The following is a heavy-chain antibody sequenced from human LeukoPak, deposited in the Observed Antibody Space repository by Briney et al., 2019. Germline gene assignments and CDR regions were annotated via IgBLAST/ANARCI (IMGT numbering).Heavy chain of an antibody. Sequence: GESLQISCKGSGYIFTSYWIGWVRQLPGKGLEWMGIIYPGDSDTRYSPSFQGQVTISADKSISTAYLQWSSLKASDTAMYYCARLPSSIAALYFQHWGQGTLVTVSS. CDR3: ARLPSSIAALYFQH. CDR2: IYPGDSDT. CDR1: GYIFTSYW. V-gene: IGHV5-51*01. J-gene: IGHJ1*01. D-gene: IGHD6-6*01.